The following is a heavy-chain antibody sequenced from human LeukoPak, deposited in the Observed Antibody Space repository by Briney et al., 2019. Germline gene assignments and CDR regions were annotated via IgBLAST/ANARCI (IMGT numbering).Heavy chain of an antibody. D-gene: IGHD6-6*01. CDR1: GFTFSSYS. V-gene: IGHV3-21*01. CDR2: ISSSSSYI. Sequence: GGSLRLSCAASGFTFSSYSMNWARQAPGKGLEWVSSISSSSSYIYYADSVKGRFTISRDNAKNSLYLQMNSLRAEDTAVYYCARGIAARPVDYWGQGTLVTVSS. CDR3: ARGIAARPVDY. J-gene: IGHJ4*02.